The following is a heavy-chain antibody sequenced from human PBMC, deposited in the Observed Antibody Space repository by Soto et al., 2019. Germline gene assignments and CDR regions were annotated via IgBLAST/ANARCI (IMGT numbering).Heavy chain of an antibody. V-gene: IGHV3-66*01. J-gene: IGHJ6*04. CDR2: IYSGGST. CDR1: GFTVSSNY. D-gene: IGHD2-15*01. CDR3: AREGYCSGGSCYPLDV. Sequence: EVQLVESGGGLVQPGGSLRLSCAASGFTVSSNYMSWVRQAPGTGLEGVSVIYSGGSTYYADSVKGRFTISRDNSKNTLYLQMNSLRAEDTAVYYCAREGYCSGGSCYPLDVWGKGTTVTVSS.